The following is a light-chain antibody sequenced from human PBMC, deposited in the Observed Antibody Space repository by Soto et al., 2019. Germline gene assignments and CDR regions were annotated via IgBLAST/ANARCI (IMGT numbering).Light chain of an antibody. Sequence: EIVFTQSPCTLSLSPGERATLSCRASQSVSNNYLAWYQQKPGQAPRLLIYGASNRATGIPDRFSGSGSGTNFTLTISRLEPEDFAVYYCQQYGSSGTFSQGTKVDIK. CDR3: QQYGSSGT. CDR1: QSVSNNY. V-gene: IGKV3-20*01. CDR2: GAS. J-gene: IGKJ1*01.